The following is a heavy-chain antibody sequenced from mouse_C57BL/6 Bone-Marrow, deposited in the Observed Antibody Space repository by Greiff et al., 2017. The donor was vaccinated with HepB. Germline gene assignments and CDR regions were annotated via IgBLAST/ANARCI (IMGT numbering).Heavy chain of an antibody. D-gene: IGHD3-1*01. J-gene: IGHJ4*01. CDR3: ARSGAIIEGAMDY. CDR2: INPGSGGT. Sequence: QVQLKESGAELVRPGTSVKVSCKASGYAFTNYLIEWVKQRPGQGLEWIGVINPGSGGTNYNEKFKGKATLTADKSSSTAYMQLSSLTSEDAAVYFCARSGAIIEGAMDYWGQGTSVTVSS. V-gene: IGHV1-54*01. CDR1: GYAFTNYL.